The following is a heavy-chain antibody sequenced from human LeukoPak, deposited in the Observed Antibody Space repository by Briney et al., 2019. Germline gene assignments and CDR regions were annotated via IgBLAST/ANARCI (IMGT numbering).Heavy chain of an antibody. CDR1: GYTFTSYG. V-gene: IGHV1-18*01. D-gene: IGHD3/OR15-3a*01. J-gene: IGHJ3*02. CDR2: ISAYNGNT. Sequence: ASVKVSCKASGYTFTSYGISWVRQAPGQGLEWMGWISAYNGNTNYAQKFQGRVTMTRDTSTSTVYMELSSLRSEDTAVYYRATTYRTGTGFADAFDIWGQGTMVTVSS. CDR3: ATTYRTGTGFADAFDI.